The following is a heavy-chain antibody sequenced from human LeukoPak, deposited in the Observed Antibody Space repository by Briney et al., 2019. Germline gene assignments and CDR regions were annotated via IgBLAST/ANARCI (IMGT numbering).Heavy chain of an antibody. J-gene: IGHJ3*02. D-gene: IGHD3-22*01. CDR2: INEDGGKK. CDR3: AKARGLIGGAFDI. CDR1: GFTFTRAW. V-gene: IGHV3-7*03. Sequence: GGSLRLSCAASGFTFTRAWMTWIRQAPGKGLEWVANINEDGGKKNYVDSVKGRFTISRDNSKNSLYLLMNSLTTEDTALYYCAKARGLIGGAFDIWGRGTMVTVSS.